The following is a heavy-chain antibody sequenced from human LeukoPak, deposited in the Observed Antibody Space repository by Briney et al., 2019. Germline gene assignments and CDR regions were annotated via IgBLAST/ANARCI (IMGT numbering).Heavy chain of an antibody. J-gene: IGHJ4*02. CDR1: GFTFSSYA. Sequence: PGGSLRLSCAASGFTFSSYAMSWVRQAPGKGLEWVSGISGSGGTPHYADSVKGRFTISRDNSKNTVYVQMNSLRAEDTAVYYCAKDISTGRGRRFDYWGQGTLVTVSS. CDR2: ISGSGGTP. D-gene: IGHD3-3*02. CDR3: AKDISTGRGRRFDY. V-gene: IGHV3-23*01.